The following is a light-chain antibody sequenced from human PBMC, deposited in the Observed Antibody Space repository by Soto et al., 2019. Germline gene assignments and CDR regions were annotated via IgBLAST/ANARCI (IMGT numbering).Light chain of an antibody. CDR1: SSDVGGYNY. J-gene: IGLJ1*01. CDR2: EVS. CDR3: SSYTSSSTYV. V-gene: IGLV2-14*01. Sequence: ALAQPASVSGSPGQSITTSCTGTSSDVGGYNYVSWYQQHPGKAPKLMIYEVSNRPSGVSNRFSGSKSGNTASLTISGLQAEDEADYSCSSYTSSSTYVFGTGTKVTVL.